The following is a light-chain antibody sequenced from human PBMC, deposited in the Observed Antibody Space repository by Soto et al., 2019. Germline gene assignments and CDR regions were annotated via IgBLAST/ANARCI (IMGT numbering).Light chain of an antibody. J-gene: IGKJ5*01. V-gene: IGKV3-20*01. CDR3: HQYGSSPPFT. CDR2: GAS. CDR1: QSVSSSY. Sequence: ENVLTQSPGTLSLSPGETATLSCRASQSVSSSYLAWYQQKPGQAPRLLIYGASSRATGIPDRFSGSGSGTDFTLTISRLEPEDFAMYYCHQYGSSPPFTFGQGTRLEIK.